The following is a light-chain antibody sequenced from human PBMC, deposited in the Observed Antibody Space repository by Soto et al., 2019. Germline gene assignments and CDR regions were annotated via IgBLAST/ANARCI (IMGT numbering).Light chain of an antibody. V-gene: IGKV3-20*01. J-gene: IGKJ1*01. CDR2: GTS. Sequence: EIVLTQSPGTLSLTPGEGATLSCRASQSVSTTSLAWYHQKPGQAPRLLIYGTSNRATGIPDRFSGSGSGTEFTLTINRLEPEDLAVYYCQHYGGAMWTFGQGTKVEVK. CDR1: QSVSTTS. CDR3: QHYGGAMWT.